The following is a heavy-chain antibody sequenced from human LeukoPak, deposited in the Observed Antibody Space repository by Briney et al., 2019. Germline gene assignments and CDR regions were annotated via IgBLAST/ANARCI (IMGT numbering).Heavy chain of an antibody. V-gene: IGHV3-21*01. CDR3: ARVKYASSGYYSILDY. CDR1: GFTFSSYS. D-gene: IGHD3-22*01. Sequence: GGSLRLSCAASGFTFSSYSINWVRQAPGKGLEWVSSITRSSIYKYYADSVKGRFTISRDNAKNSPYLQMNSLRAEDTAVYYCARVKYASSGYYSILDYWGQGTLVTVSS. CDR2: ITRSSIYK. J-gene: IGHJ4*02.